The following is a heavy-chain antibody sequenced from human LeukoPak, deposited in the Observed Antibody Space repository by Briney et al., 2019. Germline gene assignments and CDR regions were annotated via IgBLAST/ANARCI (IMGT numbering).Heavy chain of an antibody. Sequence: GGSLRLSCAASGFTFDDYAMHWVRQAPGKGLDWVSLISGDGDNTYYADSVKGRFTISRDNSRNTVYLQMNSLRVEDTAVYYCAKTYSRESGYDFFFQYWGQGTRVTVSS. V-gene: IGHV3-43*02. CDR2: ISGDGDNT. J-gene: IGHJ4*02. CDR3: AKTYSRESGYDFFFQY. CDR1: GFTFDDYA. D-gene: IGHD5-12*01.